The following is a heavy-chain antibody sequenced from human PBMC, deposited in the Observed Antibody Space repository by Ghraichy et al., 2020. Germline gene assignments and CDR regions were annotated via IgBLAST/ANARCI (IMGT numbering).Heavy chain of an antibody. V-gene: IGHV3-30*04. D-gene: IGHD5-24*01. Sequence: SCAASGFTFSSYAMHWVRQAPGKGLEWVAVISFDGSNKYYADSVKGRFTISRDNSKNTLYLQMNSLRAEDTALYYCTRYDYNTNFDYWGQGTLVTVSS. CDR2: ISFDGSNK. J-gene: IGHJ4*02. CDR3: TRYDYNTNFDY. CDR1: GFTFSSYA.